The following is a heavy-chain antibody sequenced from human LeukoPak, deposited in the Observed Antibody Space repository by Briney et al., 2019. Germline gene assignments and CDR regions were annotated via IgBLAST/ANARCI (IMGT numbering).Heavy chain of an antibody. CDR2: INQDGSLN. J-gene: IGHJ4*02. V-gene: IGHV3-7*01. Sequence: GGSLRLSCAASGFTFSNSWMNWVRQAPGKGLEWVSNINQDGSLNYYLDSVKGRFTISRDNSKNTLYLQMNSLRAEDTAVYYCARAPTAYCGGDCYPNYFDYWGQGTLVTVSS. CDR3: ARAPTAYCGGDCYPNYFDY. D-gene: IGHD2-21*02. CDR1: GFTFSNSW.